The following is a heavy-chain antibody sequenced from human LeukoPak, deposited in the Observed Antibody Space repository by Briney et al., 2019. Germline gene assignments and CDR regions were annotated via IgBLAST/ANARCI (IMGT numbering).Heavy chain of an antibody. CDR2: ISSSNSTI. CDR1: GFTFSSYS. D-gene: IGHD3-22*01. J-gene: IGHJ4*02. V-gene: IGHV3-48*04. Sequence: GGSLRLSCAASGFTFSSYSMNWVRQAPGKGLEWVSYISSSNSTIYYADSVKGRFTISRDNAKNSLYLQMNSLRAEDTAVYYCARDIYYDSSGYYGSVYWGQGTLVTVSS. CDR3: ARDIYYDSSGYYGSVY.